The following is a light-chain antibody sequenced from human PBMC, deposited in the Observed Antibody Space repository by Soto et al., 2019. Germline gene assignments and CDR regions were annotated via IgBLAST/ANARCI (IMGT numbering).Light chain of an antibody. CDR1: NIGSKS. Sequence: SSELTQPLSVSVALGQTAMITCGRNNIGSKSVHWYQQKPGQAPVLVIYRDSNRPSGIPERFSGSNSGNTATLTISRAQAGDEADYYCQVWDSTIWVFGGGTKVTVL. J-gene: IGLJ3*02. CDR3: QVWDSTIWV. CDR2: RDS. V-gene: IGLV3-9*01.